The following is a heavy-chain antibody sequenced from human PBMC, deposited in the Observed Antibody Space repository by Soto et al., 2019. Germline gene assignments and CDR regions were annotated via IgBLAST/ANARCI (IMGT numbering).Heavy chain of an antibody. CDR1: GGSFSGYY. CDR2: INHSGST. CDR3: ARGQVTMVRGVITRYYFDY. D-gene: IGHD3-10*01. Sequence: SETLSLTCAVYGGSFSGYYWSWIRQPPGKGLEWIGEINHSGSTNYNPSLKSRVTISVDTSKNQFSLKLSSVTAADTAVYYCARGQVTMVRGVITRYYFDYWGQGTLVTVSS. J-gene: IGHJ4*02. V-gene: IGHV4-34*01.